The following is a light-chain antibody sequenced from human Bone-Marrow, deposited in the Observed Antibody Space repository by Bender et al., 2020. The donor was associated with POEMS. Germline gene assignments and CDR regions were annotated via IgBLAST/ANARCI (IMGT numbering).Light chain of an antibody. V-gene: IGLV2-14*02. CDR3: TSSTRSRKIV. CDR1: SSDVGGYNV. Sequence: QSALTQPASVSGSPGQSITISCTGTSSDVGGYNVVSWYQQNPGKAPKLIIYEVTKRPSGVSNRFSGSKSGSTASLTISGLQAEDEADYYCTSSTRSRKIVFGGGTRLTVL. J-gene: IGLJ2*01. CDR2: EVT.